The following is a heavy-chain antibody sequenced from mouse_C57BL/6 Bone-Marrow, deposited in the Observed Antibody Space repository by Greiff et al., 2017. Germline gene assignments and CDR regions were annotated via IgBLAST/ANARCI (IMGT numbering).Heavy chain of an antibody. Sequence: QVQLQQSGPELVKPGASVKISCKASGYAFSSSWMNWVKQRPGKGLEWIGRIYPGDGDTNYNGKFKGKATLTTDKSSSTAYMQLSSLTSEDSAVYFCARYQLRLPWGQGTLVTVSA. CDR1: GYAFSSSW. D-gene: IGHD3-2*02. CDR3: ARYQLRLP. J-gene: IGHJ3*01. CDR2: IYPGDGDT. V-gene: IGHV1-82*01.